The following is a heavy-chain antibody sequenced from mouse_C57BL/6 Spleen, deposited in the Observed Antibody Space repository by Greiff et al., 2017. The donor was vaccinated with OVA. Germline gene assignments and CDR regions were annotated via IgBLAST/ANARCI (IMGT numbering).Heavy chain of an antibody. CDR2: IYPSDSET. CDR1: GYTFTSYW. V-gene: IGHV1-61*01. D-gene: IGHD2-10*01. Sequence: VQLQQPGAELVRPGSSVKLSCKASGYTFTSYWMDWVKQRPGQGLEWIGNIYPSDSETHYNQKFKDKATLTVDKSSSTAYMQLSSLTSEDSAVYYCARAPSYYGNYVGYYAMDYWGQGTSVTVSS. J-gene: IGHJ4*01. CDR3: ARAPSYYGNYVGYYAMDY.